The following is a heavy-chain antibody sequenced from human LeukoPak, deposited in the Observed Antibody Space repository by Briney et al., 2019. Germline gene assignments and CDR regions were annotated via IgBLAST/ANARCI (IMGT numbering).Heavy chain of an antibody. Sequence: ASVKVSCKASGYTFTGYYMHWVRQAPGQGLQWMGWINPNSGGTNYAQKFQGRVTMTRDTSISTAYVELSRLRSDDTAVYYSARVADSGSYYPFVYWGQGTLVTVSS. V-gene: IGHV1-2*02. J-gene: IGHJ4*02. CDR2: INPNSGGT. CDR1: GYTFTGYY. CDR3: ARVADSGSYYPFVY. D-gene: IGHD1-26*01.